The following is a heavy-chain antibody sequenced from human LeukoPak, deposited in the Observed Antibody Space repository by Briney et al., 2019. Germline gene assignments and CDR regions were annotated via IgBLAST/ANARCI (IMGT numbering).Heavy chain of an antibody. CDR2: IIPIFGTA. D-gene: IGHD6-6*01. CDR1: GYTFTSYA. Sequence: SVKVSCKASGYTFTSYAISWVRQAPGQGLEWMGGIIPIFGTANYAQKFQGRVTITADESTSTAYMELRSLRSDDTAVYYCTRDVGYSSSSLGTPLDYWGQGTLVTVSS. CDR3: TRDVGYSSSSLGTPLDY. J-gene: IGHJ4*02. V-gene: IGHV1-69*13.